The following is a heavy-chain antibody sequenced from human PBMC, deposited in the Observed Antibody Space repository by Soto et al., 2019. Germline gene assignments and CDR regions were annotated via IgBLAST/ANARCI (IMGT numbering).Heavy chain of an antibody. D-gene: IGHD3-3*01. CDR3: AKAGPEPYYDFWSGYSDY. CDR2: ISYDGSNK. V-gene: IGHV3-30*18. CDR1: GFTFSSYG. Sequence: GESLKISCAASGFTFSSYGMHWVRQAPGKGLEWVAVISYDGSNKYYADSVKGRFTISRDNSKNTLYLQMNSLRAEDTAVYYCAKAGPEPYYDFWSGYSDYWGQGTLVTVSS. J-gene: IGHJ4*02.